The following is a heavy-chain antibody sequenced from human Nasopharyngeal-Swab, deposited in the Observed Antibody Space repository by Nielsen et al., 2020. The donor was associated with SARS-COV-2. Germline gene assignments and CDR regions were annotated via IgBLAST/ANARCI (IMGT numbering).Heavy chain of an antibody. CDR2: INQSGNT. CDR1: GGSFTGYY. CDR3: ARRGALKTHDY. V-gene: IGHV4-34*01. D-gene: IGHD1-26*01. Sequence: SETLSLTCAVYGGSFTGYYWSWIRQTPGEGLVWIGEINQSGNTNNNPSLKSRVTISVDTSKMQFSLKLISVTAADTAVYYCARRGALKTHDYWGQGTLVTVSS. J-gene: IGHJ4*02.